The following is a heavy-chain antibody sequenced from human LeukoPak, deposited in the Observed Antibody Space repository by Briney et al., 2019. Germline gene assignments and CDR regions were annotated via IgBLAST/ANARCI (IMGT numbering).Heavy chain of an antibody. Sequence: ASVKVSCKASGGTFSSYAISWVRQAPGQGLEWMGGIIPIFGTANYAQKFQGRVTITADESTSTAYMELSSLRSEDTAVYYCARDVYCSGGSCYYYYGMDVWGQGTLVTVSS. V-gene: IGHV1-69*13. CDR3: ARDVYCSGGSCYYYYGMDV. CDR2: IIPIFGTA. CDR1: GGTFSSYA. D-gene: IGHD2-15*01. J-gene: IGHJ6*02.